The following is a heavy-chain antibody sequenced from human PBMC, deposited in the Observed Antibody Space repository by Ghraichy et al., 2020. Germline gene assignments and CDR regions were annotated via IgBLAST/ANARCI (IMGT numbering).Heavy chain of an antibody. Sequence: GSLRLSCAASGFTVSNNYMNWVRQAPGKGLEWVSTIHSGVATNYADSVKGRFTISRDNSKNTLYLQMNSLRVEDTAVYYCARGLESNWTDLGYWGQGTLVTVSS. CDR2: IHSGVAT. J-gene: IGHJ4*02. CDR3: ARGLESNWTDLGY. V-gene: IGHV3-53*01. D-gene: IGHD1-20*01. CDR1: GFTVSNNY.